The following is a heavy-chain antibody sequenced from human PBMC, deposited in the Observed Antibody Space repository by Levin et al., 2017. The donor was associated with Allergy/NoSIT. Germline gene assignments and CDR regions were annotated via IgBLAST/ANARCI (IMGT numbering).Heavy chain of an antibody. CDR3: ARDLGNWKRNYFDY. V-gene: IGHV3-23*01. CDR2: ISQSGTGT. D-gene: IGHD3-16*01. CDR1: GFTFSSYA. Sequence: GGSLRLSCAASGFTFSSYAMTWVRQAPGKGLEWVSDISQSGTGTYHADSVKGRFTISRDNSKNTLYLRMNSLRVEDTAVYYCARDLGNWKRNYFDYWGQGTLVTVSS. J-gene: IGHJ4*02.